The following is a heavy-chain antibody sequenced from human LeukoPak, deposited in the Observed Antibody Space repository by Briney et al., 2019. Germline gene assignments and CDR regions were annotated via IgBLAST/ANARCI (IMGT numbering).Heavy chain of an antibody. J-gene: IGHJ4*02. V-gene: IGHV3-30*03. CDR1: GFTFSSYG. CDR2: ISYDGSNK. Sequence: GGSLRLSCAASGFTFSSYGMHGVRQAPGKGLEWVAVISYDGSNKYYADSVKGRFTISRDNSKNTLYLQMNSLRPEDTAVYYCATDSAGRVTMVRGPLDYWGQGTLVTVSS. CDR3: ATDSAGRVTMVRGPLDY. D-gene: IGHD3-10*01.